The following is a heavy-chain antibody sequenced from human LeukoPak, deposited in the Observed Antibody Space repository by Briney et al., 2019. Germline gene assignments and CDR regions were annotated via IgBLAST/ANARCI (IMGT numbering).Heavy chain of an antibody. J-gene: IGHJ5*02. CDR1: GFTFSDYY. V-gene: IGHV3-11*01. Sequence: GGSLRLSCAASGFTFSDYYMSWIRQAPGKGLEWVSYISSSGSTIYYADSVKGRFTISRDNAKNSLYLQMNSLRAEDTAVYYCARVTPKRGYSGYDTPLPEGVDWFDPWGQGTLVTVSS. D-gene: IGHD5-12*01. CDR3: ARVTPKRGYSGYDTPLPEGVDWFDP. CDR2: ISSSGSTI.